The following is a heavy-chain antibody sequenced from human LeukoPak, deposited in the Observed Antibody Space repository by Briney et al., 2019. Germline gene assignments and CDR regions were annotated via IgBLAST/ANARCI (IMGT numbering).Heavy chain of an antibody. CDR2: ISTDGGRT. V-gene: IGHV3-64D*06. CDR1: GFTFIHYA. CDR3: VKDQVTSMINKDFDH. D-gene: IGHD3-16*01. Sequence: PGGSLRLSCSASGFTFIHYAMNWVRRAPGKGPEYVSSISTDGGRTYYADSVEGRFTISRDNSKNTLYLQMTSLRTEDSAVYYCVKDQVTSMINKDFDHWGRGTLVTVSS. J-gene: IGHJ4*02.